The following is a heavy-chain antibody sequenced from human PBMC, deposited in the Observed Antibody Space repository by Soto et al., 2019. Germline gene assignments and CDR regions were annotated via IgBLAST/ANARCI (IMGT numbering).Heavy chain of an antibody. V-gene: IGHV1-69*06. CDR1: GGTFSSYA. Sequence: ASVKVSCNASGGTFSSYAISWVRQAPGQGLEWMGGIIPIFGTANYAQKFQGRVTITADKSTSTAYMELSSLRSEDTAVYYCASLYGGNSGWGQGTLVTVSS. CDR3: ASLYGGNSG. D-gene: IGHD4-17*01. J-gene: IGHJ4*02. CDR2: IIPIFGTA.